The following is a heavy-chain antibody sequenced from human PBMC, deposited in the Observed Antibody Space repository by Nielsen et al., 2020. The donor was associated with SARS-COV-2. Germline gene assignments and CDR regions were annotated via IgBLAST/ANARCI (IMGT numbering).Heavy chain of an antibody. J-gene: IGHJ3*02. CDR2: IYYSGST. V-gene: IGHV4-30-4*01. CDR1: GGSISSGDYY. Sequence: LRLSCTVSGGSISSGDYYWSWIRQPPGKGLEWIGYIYYSGSTYYNPSLKSRVTISVDTSKNQFSLKLSSVTAADTALYYCASSLDDAFDIWGQGTMVTVSS. CDR3: ASSLDDAFDI.